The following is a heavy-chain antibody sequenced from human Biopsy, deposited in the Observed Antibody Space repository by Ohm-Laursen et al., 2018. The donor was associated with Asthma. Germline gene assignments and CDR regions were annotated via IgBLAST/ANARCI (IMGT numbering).Heavy chain of an antibody. CDR1: GFRFSDYG. Sequence: SLRLSCAASGFRFSDYGMHWVRQAPGKGLEWVASVSSSGGARDYADSVKGRFTISRDNSNTVYLQMNSLRAEDTAVYYCAKESGSNYAFDIWGQGTMVTVSS. CDR3: AKESGSNYAFDI. D-gene: IGHD1-1*01. J-gene: IGHJ3*02. V-gene: IGHV3-23*01. CDR2: VSSSGGAR.